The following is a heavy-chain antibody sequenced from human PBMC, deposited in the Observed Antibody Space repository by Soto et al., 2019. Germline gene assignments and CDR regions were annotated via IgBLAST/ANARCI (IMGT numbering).Heavy chain of an antibody. V-gene: IGHV1-18*01. CDR2: INVYNGNT. Sequence: ASVKVSCKASGYTFTNYGIRWVRQAPGQGLKWMGWINVYNGNTKYAQKVQGRVTMTTDTSTSTAYMELRSLRSDDTAVYYCARGVGSGSYYNQYNWFDPWGQGTLVTVSS. D-gene: IGHD3-10*01. J-gene: IGHJ5*02. CDR1: GYTFTNYG. CDR3: ARGVGSGSYYNQYNWFDP.